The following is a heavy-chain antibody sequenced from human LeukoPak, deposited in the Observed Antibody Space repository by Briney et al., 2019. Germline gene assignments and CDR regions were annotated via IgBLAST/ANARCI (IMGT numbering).Heavy chain of an antibody. D-gene: IGHD3-3*01. CDR3: ARERARVVTYNWFDP. J-gene: IGHJ5*02. CDR1: GGSFSGYY. V-gene: IGHV4-34*01. Sequence: SETLSLTCAVYGGSFSGYYWSWIRQPPGKGLEWIGEINHSGSTNYNPSLKSRVTISVDTSKNQSSLKLSSVTAAGTAVYYCARERARVVTYNWFDPWGQGTLVTVSS. CDR2: INHSGST.